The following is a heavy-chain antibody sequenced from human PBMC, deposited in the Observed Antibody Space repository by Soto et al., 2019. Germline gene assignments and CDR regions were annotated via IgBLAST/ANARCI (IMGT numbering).Heavy chain of an antibody. CDR1: GGSISSYY. D-gene: IGHD6-19*01. J-gene: IGHJ6*02. CDR2: IYYSGST. CDR3: ARAPYIAVAGTYYYYYGMDV. V-gene: IGHV4-59*01. Sequence: SETLSLTXTVSGGSISSYYWSWIRQPPGKGLEWIGYIYYSGSTNYNPSLKSRVTISVDTSKNQFSLKLSSVTAADTAVYYCARAPYIAVAGTYYYYYGMDVWGQGTTVTVSS.